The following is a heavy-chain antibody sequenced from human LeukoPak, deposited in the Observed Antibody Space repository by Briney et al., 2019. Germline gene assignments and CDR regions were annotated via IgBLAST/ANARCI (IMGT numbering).Heavy chain of an antibody. CDR3: ARGRTSFGEAKHFDY. J-gene: IGHJ4*02. V-gene: IGHV4-34*01. D-gene: IGHD3-10*01. CDR2: INHSGST. CDR1: GGSFSGYY. Sequence: PSETLSLTCAVYGGSFSGYYWSWIRQPPGKGLEWIGEINHSGSTNHNPSLKSRVTISVDTSKNQFSLKLSSVTAADTAVYYCARGRTSFGEAKHFDYWGQGTLVTVSS.